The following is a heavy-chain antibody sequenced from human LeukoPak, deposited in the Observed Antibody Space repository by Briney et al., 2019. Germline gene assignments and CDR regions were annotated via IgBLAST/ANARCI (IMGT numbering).Heavy chain of an antibody. V-gene: IGHV1-69*05. J-gene: IGHJ4*02. CDR1: GDTFTTYA. Sequence: GASVKVSCKASGDTFTTYAVSWVRQAPGQGLEWMGAIIPLLGTANYTQKFQGRVTITTDESTSTAYMELSSLRSEDTAVYYCARAAHERITIFGVVPRGYFDYWGQGTLVTVSS. CDR3: ARAAHERITIFGVVPRGYFDY. CDR2: IIPLLGTA. D-gene: IGHD3-3*01.